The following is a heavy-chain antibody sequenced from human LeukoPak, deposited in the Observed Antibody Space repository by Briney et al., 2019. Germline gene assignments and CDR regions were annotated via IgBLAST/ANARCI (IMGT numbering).Heavy chain of an antibody. Sequence: GGSLRLSCAASGFTVSSNYMSWVRQAPGKGLEWVSVIYSGGSTFYADSVKGRFTISGDNSKNTLYLQMNSLRGEDTAVYYCARDTQNYGGNRFYYYAMDVWGQGTTVTVSS. V-gene: IGHV3-53*01. J-gene: IGHJ6*02. D-gene: IGHD4-23*01. CDR1: GFTVSSNY. CDR2: IYSGGST. CDR3: ARDTQNYGGNRFYYYAMDV.